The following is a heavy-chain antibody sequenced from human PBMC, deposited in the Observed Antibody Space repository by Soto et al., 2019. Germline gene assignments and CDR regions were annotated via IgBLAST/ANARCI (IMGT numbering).Heavy chain of an antibody. D-gene: IGHD5-12*01. CDR2: IDPKSGGT. Sequence: QLVQSGAEVKKHGASVKVSCKTSGPTFIAYYIHWVRQAPGQGLEGMGWIDPKSGGTTYEQKFLGRVTMTRDTSINTAYMELNTLTSDDTALYDCARISVDVPEWGQGTLITVSS. V-gene: IGHV1-2*02. CDR1: GPTFIAYY. CDR3: ARISVDVPE. J-gene: IGHJ4*02.